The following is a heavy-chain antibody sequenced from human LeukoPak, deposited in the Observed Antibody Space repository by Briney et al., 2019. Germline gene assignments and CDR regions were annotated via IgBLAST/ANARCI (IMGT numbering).Heavy chain of an antibody. Sequence: ASVKVSCKASGYTFNTYGITWVRQAPGQGLEWMGWISPYNGDTHYAQKFQDRVTMTTGTSTSTAYMDLRSLGFDDTAVYYCARDKAFLGYYDTSGYFQQWFDSWGQGTLVTVSS. CDR3: ARDKAFLGYYDTSGYFQQWFDS. V-gene: IGHV1-18*04. J-gene: IGHJ5*01. D-gene: IGHD3-22*01. CDR2: ISPYNGDT. CDR1: GYTFNTYG.